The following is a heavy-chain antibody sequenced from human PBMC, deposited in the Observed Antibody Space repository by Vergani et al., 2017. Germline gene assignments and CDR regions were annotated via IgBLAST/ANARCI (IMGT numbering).Heavy chain of an antibody. CDR1: GYTFTSYG. J-gene: IGHJ5*02. CDR3: ARDPSSGSGSYYSSVWFDP. Sequence: QVQLVQSGAEVKKPGASVKVSCKASGYTFTSYGISWVRQAPGQGLEWMGWISAYNGNTNYAKKLQGRVTMTTDTSTSTAYMELRSLRSDDTAVYYCARDPSSGSGSYYSSVWFDPWGQGTLVTVSS. V-gene: IGHV1-18*01. CDR2: ISAYNGNT. D-gene: IGHD3-10*01.